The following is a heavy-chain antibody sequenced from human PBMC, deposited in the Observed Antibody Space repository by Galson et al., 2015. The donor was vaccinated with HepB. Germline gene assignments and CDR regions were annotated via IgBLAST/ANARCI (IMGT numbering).Heavy chain of an antibody. Sequence: SLRLSCAASGFTFSSYAMSWVRQAPGKGLAWVSAISGSGGNTYYADSVKGRFTISRDNSKNTLYLQMNSLRAEDTAVYYCAKEFNDSVVGPAAIGTIRLPKFYPWGQGTLFTVSS. CDR2: ISGSGGNT. J-gene: IGHJ5*02. D-gene: IGHD2-2*02. CDR3: AKEFNDSVVGPAAIGTIRLPKFYP. CDR1: GFTFSSYA. V-gene: IGHV3-23*01.